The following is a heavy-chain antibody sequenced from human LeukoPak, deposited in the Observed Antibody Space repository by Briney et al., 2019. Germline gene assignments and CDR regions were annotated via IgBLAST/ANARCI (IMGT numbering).Heavy chain of an antibody. CDR3: AGDFTILDY. V-gene: IGHV3-21*01. D-gene: IGHD3-10*01. CDR1: GFTFSSYS. Sequence: GGSLRLSCAASGFTFSSYSMKWVRQAPGKGLEWVSSISSSSSYIYYADSVKGRFTISRDNAKNSLYLQMNSLRAEDTAVYYCAGDFTILDYWGQGTLVTVSS. J-gene: IGHJ4*02. CDR2: ISSSSSYI.